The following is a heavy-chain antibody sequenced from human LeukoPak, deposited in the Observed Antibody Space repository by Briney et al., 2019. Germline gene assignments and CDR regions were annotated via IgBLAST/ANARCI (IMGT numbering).Heavy chain of an antibody. CDR1: GGTFSSYP. CDR3: ARGVRGCSSTSCYGGDYYYYMDV. Sequence: SVKVSCKASGGTFSSYPISWVRQAPGQGLEWMGGIVPIFGTANYAQKFQGRVTITTDESTSTAYMELSSLRSEDTAVYYCARGVRGCSSTSCYGGDYYYYMDVWGKGTTVTVSS. J-gene: IGHJ6*03. V-gene: IGHV1-69*05. CDR2: IVPIFGTA. D-gene: IGHD2-2*01.